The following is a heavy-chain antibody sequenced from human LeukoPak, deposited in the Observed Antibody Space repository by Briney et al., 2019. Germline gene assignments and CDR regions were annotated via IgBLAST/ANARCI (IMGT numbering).Heavy chain of an antibody. CDR1: GFRFSRYA. Sequence: GGSLRLSCVGSGFRFSRYAMHWVRQAPGKGLEWVAVISYDGSNKYYADSVKGRFTISRDNSKNTLYLQMNSLRAEDTAVYYCARESIGYSYGYFDYWGQGTLVTVSS. J-gene: IGHJ4*02. V-gene: IGHV3-30-3*01. CDR3: ARESIGYSYGYFDY. D-gene: IGHD5-18*01. CDR2: ISYDGSNK.